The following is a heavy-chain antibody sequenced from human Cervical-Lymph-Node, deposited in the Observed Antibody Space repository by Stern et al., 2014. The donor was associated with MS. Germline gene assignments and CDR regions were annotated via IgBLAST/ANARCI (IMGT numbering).Heavy chain of an antibody. CDR3: ARTYSGSHLDWFDP. CDR1: GFSLSNARMG. CDR2: IFSTDEK. Sequence: QVTLKESGPVLVKPTETLTLTCSVSGFSLSNARMGVSWIRQPPGKALEWLAHIFSTDEKSYSTSLEGRLTITRGTSKGQVVLTMTNMDPVDTATYYCARTYSGSHLDWFDPWGQGTLVTVSS. D-gene: IGHD1-26*01. V-gene: IGHV2-26*01. J-gene: IGHJ5*02.